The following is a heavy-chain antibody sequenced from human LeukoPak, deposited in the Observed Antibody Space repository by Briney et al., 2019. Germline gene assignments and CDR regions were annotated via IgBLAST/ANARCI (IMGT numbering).Heavy chain of an antibody. V-gene: IGHV3-30-3*01. CDR1: GFTFRSYA. Sequence: GGSLRLSCAASGFTFRSYAMHWVRQAPGKGLEWVAVISYDGSNKYYADSVRGRFTISRDNSKNTLYLQMNSLRAEDTAVYYCARDFDDSSGYADAFDIWGQGTMVTVSS. D-gene: IGHD3-22*01. J-gene: IGHJ3*02. CDR2: ISYDGSNK. CDR3: ARDFDDSSGYADAFDI.